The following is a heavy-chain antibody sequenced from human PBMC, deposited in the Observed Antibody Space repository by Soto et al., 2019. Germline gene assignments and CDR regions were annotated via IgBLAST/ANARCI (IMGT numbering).Heavy chain of an antibody. D-gene: IGHD1-26*01. CDR1: GFTFDNAG. J-gene: IGHJ4*02. Sequence: GGSLRLSCAASGFTFDNAGMTWVRQAPGKGLEWVGRIKSKTDGGTTDYASPVRGRFTISRDDSKNTLYLQMNSLKTEDTAMYYCTTDLPWSYGALGYWGQGTLVTVSS. V-gene: IGHV3-15*01. CDR2: IKSKTDGGTT. CDR3: TTDLPWSYGALGY.